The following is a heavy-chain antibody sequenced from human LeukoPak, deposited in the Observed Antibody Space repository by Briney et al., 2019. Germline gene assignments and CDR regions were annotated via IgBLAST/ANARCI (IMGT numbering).Heavy chain of an antibody. Sequence: GGSLRLSCAASGFTFSSYWMHWVRQAPGKGLVWVSRINTDGSSTSYADSVKGRFTISRDNAKNSLYLQMNSLRVEDTAVYYCAGGSGWISDSWGPGTLVTVSS. CDR2: INTDGSST. CDR3: AGGSGWISDS. V-gene: IGHV3-74*01. J-gene: IGHJ4*02. CDR1: GFTFSSYW. D-gene: IGHD6-19*01.